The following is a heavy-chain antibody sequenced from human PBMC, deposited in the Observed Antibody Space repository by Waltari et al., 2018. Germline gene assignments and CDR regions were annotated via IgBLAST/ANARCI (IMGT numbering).Heavy chain of an antibody. D-gene: IGHD6-19*01. Sequence: QVQLQESGPGLVKPSETLSVTCNVSDGSISTSDYYWAWIRQPPGKGLDWMGTIYSRWVTWTKPSLKSCLTISIDPSNNHFDLTLTSVTAADTAVYYCARLTVGQQWSRDWGQGALVVVSS. J-gene: IGHJ4*02. CDR3: ARLTVGQQWSRD. V-gene: IGHV4-39*07. CDR1: DGSISTSDYY. CDR2: IYSRWVT.